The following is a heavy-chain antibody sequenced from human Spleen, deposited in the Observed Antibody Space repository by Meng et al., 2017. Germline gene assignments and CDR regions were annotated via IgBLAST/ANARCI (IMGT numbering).Heavy chain of an antibody. CDR1: GFTFSDYA. CDR2: VSGVGIST. CDR3: ARDRKGEGATFHY. V-gene: IGHV3-69-1*02. Sequence: GESLKISCVASGFTFSDYAMNWVRQAPGKGLEWVSSVSGVGISTYYADSVKGRFTISRDNAKNSLYLQMNSLRAEDTAVYYCARDRKGEGATFHYWGQGTLVTVSS. D-gene: IGHD1-26*01. J-gene: IGHJ4*02.